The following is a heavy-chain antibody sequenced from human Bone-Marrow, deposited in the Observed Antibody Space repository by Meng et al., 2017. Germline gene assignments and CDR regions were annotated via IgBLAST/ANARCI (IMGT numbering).Heavy chain of an antibody. V-gene: IGHV4-61*01. CDR1: GGSVSSGPYY. Sequence: QGEREEPGPGRVRPSETLSLTCTVSGGSVSSGPYYWTWVRPPPGKGLEWIGYKFPDGTTNYNPSLKSRVTMSVDASKKQFSLNLSSVTAADTAVYYCARDNMGSIDYWGQGTLVTVSS. D-gene: IGHD1-26*01. J-gene: IGHJ4*02. CDR2: KFPDGTT. CDR3: ARDNMGSIDY.